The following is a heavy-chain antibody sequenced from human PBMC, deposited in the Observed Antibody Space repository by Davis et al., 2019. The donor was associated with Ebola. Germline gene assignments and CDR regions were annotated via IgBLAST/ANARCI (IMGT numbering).Heavy chain of an antibody. CDR2: INHSGST. Sequence: SETLSSTCAVLGGSFSGYYWSWIRQPPGKGLEWIGEINHSGSTNYNPSLKSRVTISVDTSKNQFSLKLSSVTAADTAVYYCASGSNYQYYYYGMDVWGQGTTVTVSS. D-gene: IGHD4-11*01. CDR1: GGSFSGYY. J-gene: IGHJ6*02. CDR3: ASGSNYQYYYYGMDV. V-gene: IGHV4-34*01.